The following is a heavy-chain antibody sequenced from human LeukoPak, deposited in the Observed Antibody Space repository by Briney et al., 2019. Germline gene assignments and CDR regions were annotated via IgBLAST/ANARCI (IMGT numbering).Heavy chain of an antibody. CDR2: IFYTGST. D-gene: IGHD4-23*01. CDR3: ATLTGGDDAFDI. CDR1: GGSISSYY. J-gene: IGHJ3*02. V-gene: IGHV4-59*01. Sequence: PSETLSLTCTVSGGSISSYYWSWIRQPPGKGVEWIGYIFYTGSTNYNPSLKSRVTISVLTSKNRFSLKLSSVTAADTAVYYCATLTGGDDAFDIWGQGTMVTVSS.